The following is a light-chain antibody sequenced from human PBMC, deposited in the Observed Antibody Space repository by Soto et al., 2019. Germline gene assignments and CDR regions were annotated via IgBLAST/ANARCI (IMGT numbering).Light chain of an antibody. CDR3: QQYNSWPPIT. CDR2: GAS. Sequence: EIVLTQSPGTLSLSPGERATLSCRATQTVNNKVVWYQHKPGQAPRLLIYGASTRATGIPARFSGSGSGTEFTLSISSLQSEDFAVYYCQQYNSWPPITFGQGTRLEI. V-gene: IGKV3-15*01. CDR1: QTVNNK. J-gene: IGKJ5*01.